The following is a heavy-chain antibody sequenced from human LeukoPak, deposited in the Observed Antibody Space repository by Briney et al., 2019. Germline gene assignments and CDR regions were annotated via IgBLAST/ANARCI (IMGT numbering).Heavy chain of an antibody. J-gene: IGHJ4*02. D-gene: IGHD2-2*01. CDR1: GFTVSSNY. Sequence: GGSLRLSCAASGFTVSSNYMSWVRQAPGKGLEWVSSISSSSSYIYYADSVKGRFTISRDNSKNTLYLQMNGLRAEDTAVYYCARRNCSSTRCYVDYWGQGTLVTVSS. V-gene: IGHV3-21*01. CDR2: ISSSSSYI. CDR3: ARRNCSSTRCYVDY.